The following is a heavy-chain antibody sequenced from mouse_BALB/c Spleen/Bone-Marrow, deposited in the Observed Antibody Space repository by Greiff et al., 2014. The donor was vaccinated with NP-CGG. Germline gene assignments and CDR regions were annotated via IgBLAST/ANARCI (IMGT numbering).Heavy chain of an antibody. D-gene: IGHD2-3*01. V-gene: IGHV1-28*01. CDR1: GYLFTSYY. CDR2: FDPFNGGT. CDR3: ARSYDGYPYAMNY. Sequence: EVQLQQSGPELMKPGASVKISCKASGYLFTSYYVHWVKQSHGESLEWIGYFDPFNGGTSYNQKFKGKATLTVDKSSSTVYMHLSSLTSEDSAVYFCARSYDGYPYAMNYWGQGTSVTVSS. J-gene: IGHJ4*01.